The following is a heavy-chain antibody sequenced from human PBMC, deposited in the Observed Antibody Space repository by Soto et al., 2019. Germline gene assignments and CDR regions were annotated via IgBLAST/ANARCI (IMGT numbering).Heavy chain of an antibody. CDR3: ARGSVATIRTAYNWFDP. D-gene: IGHD5-12*01. Sequence: GASVKVSCKASGYTFTSYGISWVRQAPGQGLEWMGWISAYNGNTNYAQKLQGRVTMTTDTSTSTAYMELRSLRSDDTAVYYCARGSVATIRTAYNWFDPWGQGTLVTVSS. CDR1: GYTFTSYG. V-gene: IGHV1-18*01. J-gene: IGHJ5*02. CDR2: ISAYNGNT.